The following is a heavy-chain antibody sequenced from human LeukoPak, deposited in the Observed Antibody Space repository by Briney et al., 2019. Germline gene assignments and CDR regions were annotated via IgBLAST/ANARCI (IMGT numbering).Heavy chain of an antibody. CDR1: GGSISSYY. D-gene: IGHD6-6*01. V-gene: IGHV4-59*12. CDR2: IYHSGST. Sequence: SETLSLTCTVSGGSISSYYWGWIRQPPGKGLEWIGYIYHSGSTYYNPSLKSRVTISVDRSKNQFSLKLSSVTAADTAVYYCARVEYSSSSGDYYYYMDVWGRGTTVTVSS. CDR3: ARVEYSSSSGDYYYYMDV. J-gene: IGHJ6*03.